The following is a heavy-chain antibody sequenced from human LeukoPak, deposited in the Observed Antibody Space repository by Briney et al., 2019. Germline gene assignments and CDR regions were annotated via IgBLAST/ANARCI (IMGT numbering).Heavy chain of an antibody. D-gene: IGHD5-18*01. CDR2: ISGSGGTT. V-gene: IGHV3-23*01. CDR1: GFTFSSYA. CDR3: AKAGGYSYDFDF. J-gene: IGHJ4*02. Sequence: GRSLRLSCAASGFTFSSYAMSWVRQAPGKGLEWVSAISGSGGTTYYADSVKGPFTISRDNSKNTLYLQMNSLRAEDTAVYYCAKAGGYSYDFDFWGQGTLVTVSS.